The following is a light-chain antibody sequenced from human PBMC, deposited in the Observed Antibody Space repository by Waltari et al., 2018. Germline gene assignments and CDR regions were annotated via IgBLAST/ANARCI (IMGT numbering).Light chain of an antibody. CDR1: VLPKQY. CDR2: KDK. CDR3: QSVDSSGTSVV. Sequence: YELTQPPSVTVSQGQTARITCSGDVLPKQYSYWYQQRPGQAPLLVLYKDKDRPAGSPGRFSGFSSGTTATLIISGAQAEDETDYYCQSVDSSGTSVVFGGGTKLIVL. V-gene: IGLV3-25*03. J-gene: IGLJ3*02.